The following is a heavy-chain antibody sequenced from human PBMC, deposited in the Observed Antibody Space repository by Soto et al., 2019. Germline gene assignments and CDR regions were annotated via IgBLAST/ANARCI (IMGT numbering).Heavy chain of an antibody. Sequence: ASVKVSCKASGYTFTSYGISWVRQAPGQGLEWMGWISAYNGNTNYAQKLQGRVTMTTDTSTSTAYMELSSLRSEDTAVYYCARAGAVAGTYYYYYGMDVWGQGTTVTAP. J-gene: IGHJ6*02. V-gene: IGHV1-18*01. CDR1: GYTFTSYG. CDR3: ARAGAVAGTYYYYYGMDV. D-gene: IGHD6-19*01. CDR2: ISAYNGNT.